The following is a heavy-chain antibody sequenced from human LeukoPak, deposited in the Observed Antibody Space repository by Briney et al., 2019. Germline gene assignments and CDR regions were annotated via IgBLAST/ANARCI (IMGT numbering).Heavy chain of an antibody. CDR1: GFTLSSYG. V-gene: IGHV3-30*02. CDR3: AKTTITILDAFDI. J-gene: IGHJ3*02. Sequence: GGSLRLSCAASGFTLSSYGMHWVRQAPGKGLEWVAFIRYDGSNKYYADSVKCRFTISRDNSKNTLYLQMNSLRAEDTAVYYCAKTTITILDAFDIWGQGTMVTVSS. CDR2: IRYDGSNK. D-gene: IGHD3-3*01.